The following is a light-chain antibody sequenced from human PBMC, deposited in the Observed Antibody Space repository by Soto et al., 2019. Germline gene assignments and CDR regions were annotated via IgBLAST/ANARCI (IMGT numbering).Light chain of an antibody. J-gene: IGLJ3*02. CDR1: SSDVGAYDY. V-gene: IGLV2-14*01. Sequence: QSVLTQPASVSGSPGQSITISCTGTSSDVGAYDYVSWYQQHPGKAPKFMLYEVSNRPSGXSDRFSGSKSGNTASLTISGLQAEDEADYYCSSFTTSKTWVFGGGTKVTVL. CDR2: EVS. CDR3: SSFTTSKTWV.